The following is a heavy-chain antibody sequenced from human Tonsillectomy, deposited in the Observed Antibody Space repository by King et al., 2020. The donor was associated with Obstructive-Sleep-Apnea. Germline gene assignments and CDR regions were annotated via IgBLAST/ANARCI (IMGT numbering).Heavy chain of an antibody. CDR1: GFTXSDYY. Sequence: VQXVESGGGLVKPGGSLRLSCAASGFTXSDYYMGWXRQAPGKGLDWVSYISSSGSTIYYADSVKGRFTISRDNAKNSLYLQMNSLRAEDTAVYYCARDWGDYPSNAFDIWGQGTMVTVSS. J-gene: IGHJ3*02. D-gene: IGHD4-17*01. CDR2: ISSSGSTI. CDR3: ARDWGDYPSNAFDI. V-gene: IGHV3-11*01.